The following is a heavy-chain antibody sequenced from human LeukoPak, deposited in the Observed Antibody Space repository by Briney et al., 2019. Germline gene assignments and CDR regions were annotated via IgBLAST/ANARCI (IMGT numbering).Heavy chain of an antibody. J-gene: IGHJ6*03. D-gene: IGHD6-19*01. CDR2: ISGSGGST. V-gene: IGHV3-23*01. CDR3: AKAGYSSGWWAWDYMDV. CDR1: GFTFSSYA. Sequence: GGSLRLSCAASGFTFSSYAMTWVRQAPGKGLEWVSAISGSGGSTYYADSVKGRFTISRDNSKNTLYLQMNSLRAEDTAIYYCAKAGYSSGWWAWDYMDVWGKGTTVTVSS.